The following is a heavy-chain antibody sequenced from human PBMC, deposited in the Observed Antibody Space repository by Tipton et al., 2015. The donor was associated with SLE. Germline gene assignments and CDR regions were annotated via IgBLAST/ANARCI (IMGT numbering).Heavy chain of an antibody. CDR2: INNDGSST. CDR1: GFISSTFW. CDR3: AKDPNGDYVGAFDF. Sequence: SLRLSCAASGFISSTFWMHWVRQAPGKGLVWVSRINNDGSSTSYADSVKGRFTISRDNAKNTLYLQMNSLRAEDTAIYYCAKDPNGDYVGAFDFWGQWTMVTVSS. V-gene: IGHV3-74*01. J-gene: IGHJ3*01. D-gene: IGHD4-17*01.